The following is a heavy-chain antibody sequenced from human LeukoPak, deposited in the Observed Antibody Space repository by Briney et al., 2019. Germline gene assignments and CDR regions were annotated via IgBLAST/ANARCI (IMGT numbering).Heavy chain of an antibody. CDR3: ARLSYDSSGYLDY. CDR1: GGSISSGGYY. V-gene: IGHV4-31*03. J-gene: IGHJ4*02. CDR2: IYYSGST. D-gene: IGHD3-22*01. Sequence: SQTLSLTCTVSGGSISSGGYYWSWIRQHPGKGLEWIGYIYYSGSTYYNPSLKSRVTISVDTSKNQFSLKLSSATAADTAVYYCARLSYDSSGYLDYWGQGTLVTVSS.